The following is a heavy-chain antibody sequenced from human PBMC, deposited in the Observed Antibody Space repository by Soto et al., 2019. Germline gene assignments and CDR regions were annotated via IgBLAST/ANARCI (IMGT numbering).Heavy chain of an antibody. D-gene: IGHD1-26*01. J-gene: IGHJ4*02. V-gene: IGHV3-53*01. CDR3: GRGQTVGVTAPDS. CDR1: GFTFSSYS. Sequence: GGSLRLSCAASGFTFSSYSMNWVRQAPGKGLEWVSVFYTDGRTFYAESVKGRFTISRDNFENTIYLQMNSLRAEDTAVYYCGRGQTVGVTAPDSWGQGTLVTVST. CDR2: FYTDGRT.